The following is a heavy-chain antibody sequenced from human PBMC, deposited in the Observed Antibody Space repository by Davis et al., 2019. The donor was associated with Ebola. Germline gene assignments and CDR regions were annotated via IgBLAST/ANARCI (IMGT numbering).Heavy chain of an antibody. J-gene: IGHJ4*02. Sequence: PGGSLRLSCKGSGYSFSTYWIAWVPQMPGKGLEWMGIIYPGDSDTRYSPSFQGQVTISADKSISTAYLQWSSLKASDTAMYYCARHASGAGYFDYWGQGTLVTVSS. V-gene: IGHV5-51*01. CDR2: IYPGDSDT. CDR3: ARHASGAGYFDY. D-gene: IGHD1-26*01. CDR1: GYSFSTYW.